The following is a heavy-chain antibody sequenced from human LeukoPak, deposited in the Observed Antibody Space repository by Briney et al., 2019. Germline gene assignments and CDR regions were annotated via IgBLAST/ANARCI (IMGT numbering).Heavy chain of an antibody. J-gene: IGHJ4*02. Sequence: SQTLSLTCTASGGSISSGDYYWGWIRQPPGKGLEWIGYIYYSGSTYYNPSLKSRVTISLDTSKNQFSLKLSSVTAADTAVYYCARALRGVWSGYPYHFDYWGQGTLVTVSS. CDR2: IYYSGST. D-gene: IGHD3-3*01. CDR3: ARALRGVWSGYPYHFDY. V-gene: IGHV4-30-4*08. CDR1: GGSISSGDYY.